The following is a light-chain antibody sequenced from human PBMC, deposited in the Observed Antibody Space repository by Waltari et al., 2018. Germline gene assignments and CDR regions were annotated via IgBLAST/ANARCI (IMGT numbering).Light chain of an antibody. CDR2: NNK. V-gene: IGLV1-44*01. CDR3: AVWDDSLNGWM. Sequence: QSVVTQSPSASGPPGQRVTISCSGSSSNIGSKTVNWYQHLPGTAPKLLIHNNKQLPAGVPDRCSGSSSDTSASLAISGLQSEDEAEYYCAVWDDSLNGWMFGGGTKLTVL. J-gene: IGLJ3*02. CDR1: SSNIGSKT.